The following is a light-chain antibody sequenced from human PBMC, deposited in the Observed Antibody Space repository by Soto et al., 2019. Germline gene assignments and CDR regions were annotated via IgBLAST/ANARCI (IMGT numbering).Light chain of an antibody. J-gene: IGLJ3*02. CDR1: SSDIGGYNF. Sequence: QSALTQPASVSGSPGQSITISCTGTSSDIGGYNFVSWYQQHPGNAPNLIIYDFASRPSGVSDRFSGSKSGNAASLTISGLQAEDEALYYCTSYTTSGAIVFGGGTKLTVL. CDR2: DFA. CDR3: TSYTTSGAIV. V-gene: IGLV2-14*03.